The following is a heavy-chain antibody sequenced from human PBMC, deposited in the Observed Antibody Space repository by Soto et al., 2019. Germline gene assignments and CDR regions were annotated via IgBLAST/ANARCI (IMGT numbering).Heavy chain of an antibody. J-gene: IGHJ5*02. D-gene: IGHD2-15*01. CDR3: VGAGGGGLFDT. CDR2: ISPGSRYP. Sequence: PGWSLRLSCAGSGFTFGDSYMSWIRQAPGRGLEWLSYISPGSRYPAYADSVKGRFTISRDNAKRSLYLQMMSLTAEDTAIYYCVGAGGGGLFDTWGQGTMVTVSP. V-gene: IGHV3-11*06. CDR1: GFTFGDSY.